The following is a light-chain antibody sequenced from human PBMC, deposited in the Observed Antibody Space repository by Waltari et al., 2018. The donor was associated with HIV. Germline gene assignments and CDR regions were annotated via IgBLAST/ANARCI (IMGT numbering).Light chain of an antibody. CDR1: SSDVGGYNY. J-gene: IGLJ2*01. CDR2: YVS. CDR3: CSYAGSYTLV. V-gene: IGLV2-11*01. Sequence: QSALTQPRSVSGSPGQYVTISCTGTSSDVGGYNYVSWYQQHPGKAPKLMIYYVSKRPSGVPDRFSGSKSGNTASLTISGLQAEDEADYYCCSYAGSYTLVFGGGTKLTVL.